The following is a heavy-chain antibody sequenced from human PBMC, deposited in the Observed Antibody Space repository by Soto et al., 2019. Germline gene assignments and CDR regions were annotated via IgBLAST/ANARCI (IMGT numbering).Heavy chain of an antibody. J-gene: IGHJ6*02. Sequence: QVQLQESGPGLVKPSETLSLTCTVSGGSISSYYWSWIRQPAGKGPEWIGRIYTSGSTNYNPSLKSRVNIYVDTAKNQFPLKVTSVTAADTAVYYCAGDLGSIGWYGMDVWGQGTTVNVSS. CDR2: IYTSGST. CDR1: GGSISSYY. CDR3: AGDLGSIGWYGMDV. V-gene: IGHV4-4*07. D-gene: IGHD6-19*01.